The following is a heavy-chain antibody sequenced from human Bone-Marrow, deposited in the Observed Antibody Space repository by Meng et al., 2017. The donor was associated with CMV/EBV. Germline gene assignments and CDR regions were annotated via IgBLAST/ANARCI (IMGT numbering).Heavy chain of an antibody. D-gene: IGHD2-2*01. CDR3: ARVAYSTVVVPALGAFDI. CDR2: INPNSGGT. CDR1: GYTFTSYG. Sequence: ASVKVSCKASGYTFTSYGISWVQQAPGQGLEWMGWINPNSGGTNYAQKFQGRVTMTRDTSISTAYMELSRLRSDDTAVYYCARVAYSTVVVPALGAFDIWGQGTMVTVSS. J-gene: IGHJ3*02. V-gene: IGHV1-2*02.